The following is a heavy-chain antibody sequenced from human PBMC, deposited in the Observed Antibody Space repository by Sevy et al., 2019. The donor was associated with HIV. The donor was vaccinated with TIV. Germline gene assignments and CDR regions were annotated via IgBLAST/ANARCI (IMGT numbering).Heavy chain of an antibody. CDR2: FYYSGST. V-gene: IGHV4-39*01. Sequence: SETLSLTCAVSGGSINSSSYYWGWIRQSPGKGLEWIGSFYYSGSTYYNPSLKSRVTISVDPSKNQFSLKLSSVTAADTAVYYCARLGNAKYYYDSSGYFQIDYWGQGTLVTVSS. J-gene: IGHJ4*02. D-gene: IGHD3-22*01. CDR3: ARLGNAKYYYDSSGYFQIDY. CDR1: GGSINSSSYY.